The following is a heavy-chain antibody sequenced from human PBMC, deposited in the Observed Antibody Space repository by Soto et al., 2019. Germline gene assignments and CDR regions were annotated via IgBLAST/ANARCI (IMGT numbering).Heavy chain of an antibody. CDR3: ARSARWLQSRYFDL. V-gene: IGHV3-13*01. CDR2: IDIAGDT. D-gene: IGHD5-12*01. Sequence: GGSLRLSCAASGFIFSNYDMHWVRQVTGKGLEWVSAIDIAGDTYYPDSVKGRFTISRETAKNSLYLQMNSLRAGDTAVYYCARSARWLQSRYFDLWGRGTLVTVSS. CDR1: GFIFSNYD. J-gene: IGHJ2*01.